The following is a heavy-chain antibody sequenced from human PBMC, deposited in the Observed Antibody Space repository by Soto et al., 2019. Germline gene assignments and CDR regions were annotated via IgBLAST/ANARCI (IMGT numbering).Heavy chain of an antibody. V-gene: IGHV3-33*01. CDR2: IWYDGSNK. D-gene: IGHD2-2*01. Sequence: PGGSLRLSCAASGFTFSSYGMHWVRQAPGKGLEWVAVIWYDGSNKYYADSVKGRFTISRDNSKNTLYLQMNSLRAEDTAVYYCAREGYCSSTTCHYGMDVWGQGTTVTVSS. J-gene: IGHJ6*02. CDR1: GFTFSSYG. CDR3: AREGYCSSTTCHYGMDV.